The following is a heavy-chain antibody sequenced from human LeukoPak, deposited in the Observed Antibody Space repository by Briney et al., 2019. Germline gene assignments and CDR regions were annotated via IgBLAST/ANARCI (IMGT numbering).Heavy chain of an antibody. V-gene: IGHV3-15*01. D-gene: IGHD3-10*01. CDR2: IKSKTDGGTT. Sequence: GGSLRLSCAASGFTFSSYAMHWVRQAPGKGLEWVGRIKSKTDGGTTDYAAPVQGRFTISRDDSKNTLYLQMNSLKTEDTAVYYCTTDQGYGSGSYYWFDPWGQGTLVTVSS. J-gene: IGHJ5*02. CDR3: TTDQGYGSGSYYWFDP. CDR1: GFTFSSYA.